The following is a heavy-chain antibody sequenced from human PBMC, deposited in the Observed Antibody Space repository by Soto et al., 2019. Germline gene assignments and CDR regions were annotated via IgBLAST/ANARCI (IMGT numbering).Heavy chain of an antibody. CDR2: IYPGDSDT. Sequence: PGESLKISCKGSGYSFTSYGSGWVRQMPGKGLEWMGIIYPGDSDTRYSPSFQGQVTISADKSISTAYLQWSSLKASDTAMYYCARVLLWFGDYYYYGMDVWGQGTTVTVSS. CDR1: GYSFTSYG. J-gene: IGHJ6*02. D-gene: IGHD3-10*01. CDR3: ARVLLWFGDYYYYGMDV. V-gene: IGHV5-51*01.